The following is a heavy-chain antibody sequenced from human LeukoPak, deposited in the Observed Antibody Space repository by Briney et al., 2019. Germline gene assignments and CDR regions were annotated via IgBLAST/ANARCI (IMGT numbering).Heavy chain of an antibody. CDR3: ASPAMAFIDQGRYNYYYYMDV. CDR1: GGSISNYY. V-gene: IGHV4-38-2*02. Sequence: PSETLSLTCTVSGGSISNYYWGWIRQPPGKGLEWIGSIYHSGSTYYNPSLKSRVTISVDTSKNQFSLKLSSVTAADTAVYYCASPAMAFIDQGRYNYYYYMDVWGKGTTVTVSS. D-gene: IGHD5-18*01. J-gene: IGHJ6*03. CDR2: IYHSGST.